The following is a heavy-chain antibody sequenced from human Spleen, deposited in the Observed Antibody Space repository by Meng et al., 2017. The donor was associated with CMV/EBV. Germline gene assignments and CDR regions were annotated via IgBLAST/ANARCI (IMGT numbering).Heavy chain of an antibody. Sequence: GESLKISCAASGFTFSDYYMNWVRQAPGKGLEWVSSISSSSSYIHYADSAQGRFTVSRDNAKNSLYLQMNSLRAEDTALYYCASPYSSSSYYFDYWGQGTLVTVSS. CDR3: ASPYSSSSYYFDY. CDR1: GFTFSDYY. V-gene: IGHV3-21*01. CDR2: ISSSSSYI. J-gene: IGHJ4*02. D-gene: IGHD6-6*01.